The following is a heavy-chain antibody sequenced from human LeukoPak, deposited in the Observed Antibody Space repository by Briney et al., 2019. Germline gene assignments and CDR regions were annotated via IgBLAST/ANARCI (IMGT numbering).Heavy chain of an antibody. J-gene: IGHJ4*02. CDR2: ISAYNGNT. Sequence: GASVKVSCKASGYTFTSYGISWVRQAPGQGLEWMGWISAYNGNTNYAQKLQGRVTMTTDTSTSTAYMELRSLRSDDTAVYYCARRDSGSCLGVVDYWGQGTLVTVSS. V-gene: IGHV1-18*01. CDR3: ARRDSGSCLGVVDY. D-gene: IGHD1-26*01. CDR1: GYTFTSYG.